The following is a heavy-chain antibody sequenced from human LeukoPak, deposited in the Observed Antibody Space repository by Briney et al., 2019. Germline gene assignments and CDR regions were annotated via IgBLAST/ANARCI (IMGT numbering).Heavy chain of an antibody. D-gene: IGHD3-3*01. CDR3: AKSVAIYFYYGLDV. CDR1: GFTDSGDY. V-gene: IGHV3-23*01. CDR2: ISGSGSST. J-gene: IGHJ6*02. Sequence: GGSLRLSCVVSGFTDSGDYISWFRQAPGKGLEWVSAISGSGSSTYYADSVKGRFTISRDNSKNTLFLQMNSLRAEDTAPYYCAKSVAIYFYYGLDVWGQGTTVTVSS.